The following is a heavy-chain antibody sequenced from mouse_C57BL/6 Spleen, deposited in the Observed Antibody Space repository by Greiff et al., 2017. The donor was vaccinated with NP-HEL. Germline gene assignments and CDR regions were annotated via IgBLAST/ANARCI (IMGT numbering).Heavy chain of an antibody. Sequence: EVQGVESGGGLVKPGGSLTLSCAASGFTFSDYGMHWVRQAPEKGLEWVAYISSGSSTIYYADTVKGRFTISRDNAKNTLFLQRTSLRSEDTAMYYCSIYYDYDGVFDYWGQGTTLTVSS. D-gene: IGHD2-4*01. J-gene: IGHJ2*01. CDR2: ISSGSSTI. CDR1: GFTFSDYG. CDR3: SIYYDYDGVFDY. V-gene: IGHV5-17*01.